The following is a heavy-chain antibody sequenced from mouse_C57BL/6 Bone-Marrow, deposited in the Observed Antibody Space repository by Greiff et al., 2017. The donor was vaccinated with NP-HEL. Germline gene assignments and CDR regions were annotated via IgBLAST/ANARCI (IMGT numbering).Heavy chain of an antibody. CDR1: GFNIKDDY. CDR2: IDPENGDT. J-gene: IGHJ3*01. D-gene: IGHD1-1*01. V-gene: IGHV14-4*01. CDR3: TTYYGSSPWFAY. Sequence: EVQLVESGAELVRPGASVKLSCTASGFNIKDDYMHWVKQRPEQGLEWIGWIDPENGDTEYASKFQGKATITADTSSNTAYLQLSSLTSEDTAVYYCTTYYGSSPWFAYWGQGTLVTVSA.